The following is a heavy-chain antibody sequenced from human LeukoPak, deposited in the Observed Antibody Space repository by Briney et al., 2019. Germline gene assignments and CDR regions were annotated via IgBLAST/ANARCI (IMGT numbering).Heavy chain of an antibody. CDR3: ATHYYDSSGYYYDHAFDI. J-gene: IGHJ3*02. CDR1: GVTVSNNY. D-gene: IGHD3-22*01. V-gene: IGHV3-53*01. CDR2: IYSGGIT. Sequence: GGSLRLACAASGVTVSNNYMNWVRQAPRKGLEWVSVIYSGGITYYADSLTGRFTISRDNSKNTLYLQMNNLRAEDTAVYYCATHYYDSSGYYYDHAFDIWGQGTMVTVSS.